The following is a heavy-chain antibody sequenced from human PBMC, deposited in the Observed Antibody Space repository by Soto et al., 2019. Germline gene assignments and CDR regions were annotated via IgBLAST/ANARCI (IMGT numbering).Heavy chain of an antibody. CDR3: ARCPRYPWFDP. Sequence: QVQLQQWGAGLLKPSETLSLICAVYGGSFSGYYWSWIRQPPGKGLEWIGEINHSGSTNYNPSLNSRVTISVDTSKNQFYLKLSTVTAADTAVYYCARCPRYPWFDPWGQGTLVTVSS. CDR2: INHSGST. CDR1: GGSFSGYY. J-gene: IGHJ5*02. D-gene: IGHD1-26*01. V-gene: IGHV4-34*01.